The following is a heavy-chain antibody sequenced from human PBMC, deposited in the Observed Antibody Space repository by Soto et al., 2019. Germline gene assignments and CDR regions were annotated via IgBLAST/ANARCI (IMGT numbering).Heavy chain of an antibody. Sequence: GGSLRLSCAASGFTFSSYWMNWVRQAPGKGLEWVANIKQDGSEKYYVDSVKGRFTISRDNAKNSLYLQMNSLRAEDTAVYYCVRDQGYCRGGTCYSVFDYWGQGTLVTVS. V-gene: IGHV3-7*01. CDR3: VRDQGYCRGGTCYSVFDY. CDR2: IKQDGSEK. CDR1: GFTFSSYW. D-gene: IGHD2-15*01. J-gene: IGHJ4*02.